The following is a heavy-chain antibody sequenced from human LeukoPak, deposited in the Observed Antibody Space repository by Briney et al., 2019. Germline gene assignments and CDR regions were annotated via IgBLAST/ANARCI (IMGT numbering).Heavy chain of an antibody. Sequence: SETLSLTCTVSGYSIGSGSYWGWIRQPPGKGLEWIGSIYHSGTAYYNPSLKSRVTISVDTSKNQFSLKLSSVTAADTAVYYCARNDYARPPDNRGQGTLVTVSS. CDR3: ARNDYARPPDN. CDR1: GYSIGSGSY. J-gene: IGHJ4*02. CDR2: IYHSGTA. D-gene: IGHD4/OR15-4a*01. V-gene: IGHV4-38-2*02.